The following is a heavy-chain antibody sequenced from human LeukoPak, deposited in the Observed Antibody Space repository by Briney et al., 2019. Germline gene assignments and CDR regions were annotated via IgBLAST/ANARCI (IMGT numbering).Heavy chain of an antibody. J-gene: IGHJ4*02. V-gene: IGHV1-46*01. D-gene: IGHD6-13*01. Sequence: ASVKVSCKASGYTFTSNYIHWVRQAPGQGLEWMGTIYPRDGSTSYAQKFQGRVTVTRDTSTSTVHMELSGLRSEDTAVYYCARARYSSSWACDYWGQGTLVTVSS. CDR1: GYTFTSNY. CDR2: IYPRDGST. CDR3: ARARYSSSWACDY.